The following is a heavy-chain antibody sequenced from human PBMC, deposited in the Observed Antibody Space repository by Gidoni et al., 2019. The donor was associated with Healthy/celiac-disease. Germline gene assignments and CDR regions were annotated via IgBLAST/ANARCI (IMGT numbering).Heavy chain of an antibody. CDR2: ILYDGSNK. V-gene: IGHV3-30*02. Sequence: QVQLVESGGGVVQPGGSLRLSCAASGFTFSSYAMHWVRQAPGTGLEWVAFILYDGSNKYYADSVKGRFTISRDNSKNTLYLQMNSLRAEDTAVYYCAKDFSYSGYDYEGGVFDYWGQGTLVTVSS. D-gene: IGHD5-12*01. CDR3: AKDFSYSGYDYEGGVFDY. J-gene: IGHJ4*02. CDR1: GFTFSSYA.